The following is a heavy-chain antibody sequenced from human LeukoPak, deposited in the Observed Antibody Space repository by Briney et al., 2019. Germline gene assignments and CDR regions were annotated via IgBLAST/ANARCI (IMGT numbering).Heavy chain of an antibody. CDR3: ARVMTVASTESFDY. J-gene: IGHJ4*02. CDR2: ISGSGSNI. V-gene: IGHV3-48*03. D-gene: IGHD6-19*01. Sequence: GGSLRLSCAASGFTFSSYEMNWVRQAPGKGLEWVSYISGSGSNIYYADSVKGRFTISRDNAKNSLYLQMNSLRAEDTAVYYCARVMTVASTESFDYWGQGTLVTVSS. CDR1: GFTFSSYE.